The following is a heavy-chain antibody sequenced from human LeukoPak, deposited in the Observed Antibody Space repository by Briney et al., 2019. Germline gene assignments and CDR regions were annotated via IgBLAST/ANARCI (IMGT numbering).Heavy chain of an antibody. CDR1: GFIFSVYR. CDR3: AREKYSGSYYDY. J-gene: IGHJ4*03. D-gene: IGHD1-26*01. CDR2: ISSGSSII. Sequence: GGSLRLSCAASGFIFSVYRMNWVRQAPGKGLEWLSYISSGSSIIYYADSVKGRFTVSRDDAKNSPFLQLNSLRVEDTAVYYCAREKYSGSYYDYWGHGTLVTVSS. V-gene: IGHV3-48*01.